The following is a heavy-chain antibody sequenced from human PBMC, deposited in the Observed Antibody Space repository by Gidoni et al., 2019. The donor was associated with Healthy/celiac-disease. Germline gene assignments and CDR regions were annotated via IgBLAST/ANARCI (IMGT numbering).Heavy chain of an antibody. CDR1: GFTFSSYS. J-gene: IGHJ3*02. V-gene: IGHV3-21*01. Sequence: EVQLVESGGGLVKPGGSLRLSCAASGFTFSSYSMNWVRQAPGKGLEWVSSISSSSSYIYYADSVKGRFTISRDNAKNSLYLQMNSLRAEDTAVYYCARMKYSSRLTSDAFDIWGQGTMVTVSS. CDR2: ISSSSSYI. CDR3: ARMKYSSRLTSDAFDI. D-gene: IGHD6-13*01.